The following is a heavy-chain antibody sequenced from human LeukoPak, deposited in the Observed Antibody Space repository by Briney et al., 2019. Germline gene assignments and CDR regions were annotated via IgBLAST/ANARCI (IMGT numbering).Heavy chain of an antibody. V-gene: IGHV3-30*18. Sequence: GGSPRLSCAASGFTFSDYGMHWVRQAPGKGLEWMAVISYDGSNKYYADSVKGRFTISRDNSKNTVYLQMNSLRTEDTAVYYCAKDSKYSGTYRGSIDYWGQGTLVTVPS. CDR3: AKDSKYSGTYRGSIDY. J-gene: IGHJ4*02. D-gene: IGHD1-26*01. CDR2: ISYDGSNK. CDR1: GFTFSDYG.